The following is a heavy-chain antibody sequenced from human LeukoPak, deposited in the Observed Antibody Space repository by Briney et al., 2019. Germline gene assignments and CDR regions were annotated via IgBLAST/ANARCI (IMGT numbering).Heavy chain of an antibody. J-gene: IGHJ4*02. CDR2: IIPIFGTA. CDR1: GGTFSSYA. V-gene: IGHV1-69*05. CDR3: AREGAIVVVITTSYYFDY. D-gene: IGHD3-22*01. Sequence: ASVKVSCKASGGTFSSYAISWVRQAPGQGLEWMGRIIPIFGTANYAQKFQGRVTITTDESTSTAYMELSSLRSEDTAVYYCAREGAIVVVITTSYYFDYWGQGTLVTVSS.